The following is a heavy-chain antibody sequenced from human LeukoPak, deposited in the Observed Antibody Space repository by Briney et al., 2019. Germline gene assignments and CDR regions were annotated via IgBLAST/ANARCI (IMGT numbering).Heavy chain of an antibody. Sequence: PSETLSLTCTVSGDPISSYYWSWVRQPPGKGLEWIGYIYYSGSTNYNPSLKSRVTISVDTSKHQFSLKLSSVTAADTAVYYCARASIISIAAAIGSFDPWGQGTLVTVSS. CDR1: GDPISSYY. J-gene: IGHJ5*02. D-gene: IGHD6-13*01. CDR2: IYYSGST. V-gene: IGHV4-59*01. CDR3: ARASIISIAAAIGSFDP.